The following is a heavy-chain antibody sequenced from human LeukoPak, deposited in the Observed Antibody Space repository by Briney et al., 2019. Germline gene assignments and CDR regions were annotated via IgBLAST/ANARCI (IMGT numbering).Heavy chain of an antibody. V-gene: IGHV3-21*01. CDR3: AKEDYDSSGYTLDY. J-gene: IGHJ4*02. D-gene: IGHD3-22*01. CDR1: GFTFSSYS. CDR2: ISRSSTYI. Sequence: GGSLRLSCAASGFTFSSYSMNWVRQAPGKGLEWVSSISRSSTYIYYADSVKGRFTISRDNAKNSLYLQMNSLRAEDTAVYYCAKEDYDSSGYTLDYWGQGTLVTVSS.